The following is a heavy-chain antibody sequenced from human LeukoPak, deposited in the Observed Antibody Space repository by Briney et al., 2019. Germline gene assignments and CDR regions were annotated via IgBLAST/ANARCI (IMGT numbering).Heavy chain of an antibody. CDR1: GYSISSGYY. J-gene: IGHJ3*02. Sequence: PSETLSLTCTVSGYSISSGYYWGWIRQPPGKGLEWIGYIYHSGSTYYNPSLKSRVTISVDRSKNQFSLKLSSVTAADTAVYYCARDLLGVAAFDIWGQGTMVTVSS. CDR3: ARDLLGVAAFDI. V-gene: IGHV4-38-2*02. D-gene: IGHD2-8*01. CDR2: IYHSGST.